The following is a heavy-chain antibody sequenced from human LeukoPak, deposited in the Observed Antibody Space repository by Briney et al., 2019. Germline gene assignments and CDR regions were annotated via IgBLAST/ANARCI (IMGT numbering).Heavy chain of an antibody. CDR2: IYYGGRT. D-gene: IGHD3-10*01. CDR3: ATNYYGSPFDY. CDR1: GASISGGYY. J-gene: IGHJ4*02. Sequence: PSQTLSLTCSVSGASISGGYYWNWIRQPPGKGLEWIGHIYYGGRTNYNPSLKSRVTISVDTSKNQFSLKLSSVTAADTAVYYCATNYYGSPFDYWGQGTLVTVSS. V-gene: IGHV4-30-4*08.